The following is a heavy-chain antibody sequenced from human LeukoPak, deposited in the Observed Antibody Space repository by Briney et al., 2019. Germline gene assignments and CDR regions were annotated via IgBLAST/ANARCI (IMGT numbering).Heavy chain of an antibody. CDR2: IYYSGTT. CDR3: ARGAYSGSWHTFDY. CDR1: GGSISNYY. D-gene: IGHD6-13*01. J-gene: IGHJ4*02. V-gene: IGHV4-59*12. Sequence: SETLSLTCTVSGGSISNYYWNWIRQPPGKGLEWIGYIYYSGTTNYNPSLKSRVSMSVDTSKNQFSLKLSSVTAADTAVYYCARGAYSGSWHTFDYWGQGTLVTVSS.